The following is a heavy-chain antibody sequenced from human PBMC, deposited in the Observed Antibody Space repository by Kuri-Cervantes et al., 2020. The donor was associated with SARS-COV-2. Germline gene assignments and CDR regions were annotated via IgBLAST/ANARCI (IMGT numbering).Heavy chain of an antibody. V-gene: IGHV3-48*04. CDR2: ISSSGSTI. D-gene: IGHD2-21*01. Sequence: GESLKISCAASGFTFSSYGMHWVRQAPGKGLEWVSYISSSGSTIYYADSVKGRFTISRDNAKNSLYLQMNSLRAEDTAVYYCARDAYCGGDCYWLAFDIWGQGTMVTVSS. CDR1: GFTFSSYG. J-gene: IGHJ3*02. CDR3: ARDAYCGGDCYWLAFDI.